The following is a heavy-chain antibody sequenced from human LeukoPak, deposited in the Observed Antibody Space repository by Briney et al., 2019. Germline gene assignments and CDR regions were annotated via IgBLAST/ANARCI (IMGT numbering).Heavy chain of an antibody. CDR2: IYYTGTT. J-gene: IGHJ5*02. Sequence: PSETLSLTCSVSGASISSSTYYWGWIRQPPGKGLEWIGAIYYTGTTYYNPSLRSRVTISVDTSKNQFSLKLTSVTAADTAVYYCARGFGDWGLSWFDPWGQGTLVTVSS. CDR1: GASISSSTYY. V-gene: IGHV4-39*07. CDR3: ARGFGDWGLSWFDP. D-gene: IGHD3-10*01.